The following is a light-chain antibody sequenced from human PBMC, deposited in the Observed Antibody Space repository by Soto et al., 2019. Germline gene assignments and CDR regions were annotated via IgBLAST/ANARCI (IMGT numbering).Light chain of an antibody. J-gene: IGKJ1*01. CDR1: QSISSY. V-gene: IGKV1-39*01. Sequence: IQMTQSPSSLSASVGDRVTITCRASQSISSYLNWYQQKPGKAPKLLIYAASSLQSGVPSRFSGSGSGTDFTLTISSLQPEDFATYYCQQSYSSLWAFGLGTKVEIK. CDR3: QQSYSSLWA. CDR2: AAS.